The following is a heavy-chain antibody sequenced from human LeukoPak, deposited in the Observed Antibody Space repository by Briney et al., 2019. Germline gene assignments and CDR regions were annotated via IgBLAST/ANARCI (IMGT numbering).Heavy chain of an antibody. CDR2: INPNSGGT. J-gene: IGHJ4*02. V-gene: IGHV1-2*02. Sequence: GASVKVSCKASGYTFTGYYMHWVRQAPGQGLEWMGWINPNSGGTNYAQKFQGRVTMTRDTSISTAYMELSRLRSEDTAVYYCATMSKDSSGYYYDSVLCYFDYWGQGTLVTVSS. CDR3: ATMSKDSSGYYYDSVLCYFDY. D-gene: IGHD3-22*01. CDR1: GYTFTGYY.